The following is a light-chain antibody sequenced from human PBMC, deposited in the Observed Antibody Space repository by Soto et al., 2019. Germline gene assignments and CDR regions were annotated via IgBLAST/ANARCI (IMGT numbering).Light chain of an antibody. CDR3: ISYTGSDTSYV. J-gene: IGLJ1*01. CDR1: SSDVGSYNY. CDR2: EVR. Sequence: QSALTQPASVSGSPGQSITISCTGTSSDVGSYNYVAWYQQFPGKTPKLMIYEVRNRPSGVSSRFSGSKSGNTASLTISGLQAADEADYYCISYTGSDTSYVFGTGTKLTVL. V-gene: IGLV2-14*01.